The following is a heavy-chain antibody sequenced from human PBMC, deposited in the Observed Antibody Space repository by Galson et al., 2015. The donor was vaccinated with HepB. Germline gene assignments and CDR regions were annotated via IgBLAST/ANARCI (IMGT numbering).Heavy chain of an antibody. J-gene: IGHJ6*03. Sequence: SLRLSCAASGFTFSSYSMNWVRQAPGKGLEWVSYISSSSSTIYYADSVKGRFTISRDNAKNSLYLQMNSLRAEDTAVYYCASTAMVNGNYYYYYYMDVWGKGNPGHRLL. CDR3: ASTAMVNGNYYYYYYMDV. V-gene: IGHV3-48*01. CDR2: ISSSSSTI. D-gene: IGHD5-18*01. CDR1: GFTFSSYS.